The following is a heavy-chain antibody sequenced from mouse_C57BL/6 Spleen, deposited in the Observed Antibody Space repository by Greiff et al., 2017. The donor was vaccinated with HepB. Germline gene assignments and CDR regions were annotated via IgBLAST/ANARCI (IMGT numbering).Heavy chain of an antibody. CDR2: IWSGGST. V-gene: IGHV2-2*01. CDR1: GFSLTSYG. D-gene: IGHD1-1*01. Sequence: VQLKQSGPGLVQPSQSLSITCTVSGFSLTSYGVHWVRQSPGKGLEWLGVIWSGGSTDYNAAFISRLSISKDNSKSQVFFKMNSLQADDTAIYYCARNRNYYGSSYVDWYFDVWGTGTTVTVSS. CDR3: ARNRNYYGSSYVDWYFDV. J-gene: IGHJ1*03.